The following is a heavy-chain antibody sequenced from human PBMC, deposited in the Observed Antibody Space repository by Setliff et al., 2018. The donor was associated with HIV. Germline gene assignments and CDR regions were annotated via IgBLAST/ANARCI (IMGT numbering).Heavy chain of an antibody. CDR3: ARDRGPYCSGPCHPPHWSYMDV. CDR1: GGSINSTSYN. V-gene: IGHV4-39*02. Sequence: PSETLSLTCIVSGGSINSTSYNWGWVRQSPGKGLEWIGSINYSGTTYKNPPLKSRVSMSVDTAKSQFSLKVNSVTAADTAVYFCARDRGPYCSGPCHPPHWSYMDVWGKGTSVTVSS. CDR2: INYSGTT. J-gene: IGHJ6*03. D-gene: IGHD2-15*01.